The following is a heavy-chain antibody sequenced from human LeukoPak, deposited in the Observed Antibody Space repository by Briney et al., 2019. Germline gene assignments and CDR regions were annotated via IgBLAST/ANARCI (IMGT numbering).Heavy chain of an antibody. CDR2: INPNSGGT. J-gene: IGHJ5*02. V-gene: IGHV1-2*02. CDR3: ARGKNVVVPPARNWFDP. Sequence: ASVKVSCKASGYTFTGYYMHWVRQAPGQGLEWMGWINPNSGGTNYAQKFQGRVTMTRDTSISTAYMELSRLRSDDTAVYYCARGKNVVVPPARNWFDPWGQGTLVTVSS. D-gene: IGHD2-2*01. CDR1: GYTFTGYY.